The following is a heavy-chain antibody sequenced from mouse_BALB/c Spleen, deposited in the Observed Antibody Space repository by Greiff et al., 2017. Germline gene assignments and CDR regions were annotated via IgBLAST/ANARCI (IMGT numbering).Heavy chain of an antibody. CDR1: GYTFTSYW. CDR3: TRSAAYYRYFDY. J-gene: IGHJ2*01. D-gene: IGHD2-14*01. CDR2: IYPSDSYT. Sequence: QVKLQQPGAELVRPGASVKLSCKASGYTFTSYWINWVKQRPGQGLEWIGNIYPSDSYTNYNQKFKDKATLTVDKSSSTAYMQLSSPTSEDSAVYYCTRSAAYYRYFDYWGQGTTLTVSS. V-gene: IGHV1-69*02.